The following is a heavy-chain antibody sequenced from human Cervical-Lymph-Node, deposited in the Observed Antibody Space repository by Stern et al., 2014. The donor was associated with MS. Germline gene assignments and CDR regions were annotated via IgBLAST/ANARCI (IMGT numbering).Heavy chain of an antibody. CDR2: IYTSGRT. V-gene: IGHV4-61*02. Sequence: QLQLQDSGPGLVKPSQTLSLTCTVSGGSISSGSYYWSWIRQPAGKGLECIGRIYTSGRTNYNPSLQSRVTTSVDTHKNQFSLKLTSVTAADTAVYYCARGPRGAVADPFDYWGQGTLVTVSS. CDR1: GGSISSGSYY. D-gene: IGHD6-19*01. CDR3: ARGPRGAVADPFDY. J-gene: IGHJ4*02.